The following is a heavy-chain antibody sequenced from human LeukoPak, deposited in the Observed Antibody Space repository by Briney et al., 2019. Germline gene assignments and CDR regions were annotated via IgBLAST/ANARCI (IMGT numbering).Heavy chain of an antibody. Sequence: GGSLRLSCVACGFTVRSYAMSWVRQTPGKGLEWVLAISGSGGSKYYADSVKGRFTISRDNSKNTLYLKMNSLTAEDTAVYYCAKDHHYAYYYDSSGYYYFDYWGQGTLVTVSS. V-gene: IGHV3-23*01. CDR2: ISGSGGSK. CDR1: GFTVRSYA. D-gene: IGHD3-22*01. J-gene: IGHJ4*02. CDR3: AKDHHYAYYYDSSGYYYFDY.